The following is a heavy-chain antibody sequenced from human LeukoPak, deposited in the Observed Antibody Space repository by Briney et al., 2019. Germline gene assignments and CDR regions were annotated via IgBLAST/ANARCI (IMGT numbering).Heavy chain of an antibody. CDR3: AREASGGGSCY. CDR2: IIPIFGTA. D-gene: IGHD2-15*01. J-gene: IGHJ4*02. CDR1: GGTFSSYA. Sequence: ASVKVSCKASGGTFSSYAISRVRQAPGKGLEWMGGIIPIFGTANYAQKFQGRVTITADESTSRAYMELSSLRSEDTAVYYCAREASGGGSCYWGQGTLVTVSS. V-gene: IGHV1-69*13.